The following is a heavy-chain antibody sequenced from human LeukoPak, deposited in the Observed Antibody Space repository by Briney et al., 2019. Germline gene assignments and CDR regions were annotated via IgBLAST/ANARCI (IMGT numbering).Heavy chain of an antibody. Sequence: PSETLSLTCLVSGGSISSYYWSWIRKPAGKGLEWIGRIYSSGSTNYNPSLKSRVTMSVDTSKNQFSLKLSSVTAADTAVYYCARYSSSWTDAFDIWGQGTMVTVSS. CDR1: GGSISSYY. CDR3: ARYSSSWTDAFDI. D-gene: IGHD6-13*01. J-gene: IGHJ3*02. CDR2: IYSSGST. V-gene: IGHV4-4*07.